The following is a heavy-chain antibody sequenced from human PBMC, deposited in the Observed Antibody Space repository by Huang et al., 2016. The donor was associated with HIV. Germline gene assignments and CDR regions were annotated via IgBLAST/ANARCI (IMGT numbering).Heavy chain of an antibody. V-gene: IGHV1-46*01. J-gene: IGHJ4*02. CDR3: ARAVSSERDFDY. D-gene: IGHD3-16*02. CDR2: IDPRAGTT. Sequence: QVQLVQSGAEVKKPGASVKVSCKTSGYTFTSYYLHWVRQAPGQGLEWMGIIDPRAGTTTDAYKVQGRVTMTWDTSTSTVFMELTSLTYEDTAVYYCARAVSSERDFDYWGQGTLVTVSS. CDR1: GYTFTSYY.